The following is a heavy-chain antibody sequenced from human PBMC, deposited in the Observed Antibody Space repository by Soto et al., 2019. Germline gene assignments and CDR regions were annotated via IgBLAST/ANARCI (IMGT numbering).Heavy chain of an antibody. D-gene: IGHD1-26*01. CDR2: INHLETT. Sequence: SETLSLTCTVSGASISYGNYAWSWIRQTPGKGLEWIGYINHLETTFYNPSFESRLTLSIDRAKNQFSINLNSMSAADRAVYFCARGGGSDSFDYWGQGILVTVS. CDR1: GASISYGNYA. V-gene: IGHV4-30-2*01. J-gene: IGHJ4*02. CDR3: ARGGGSDSFDY.